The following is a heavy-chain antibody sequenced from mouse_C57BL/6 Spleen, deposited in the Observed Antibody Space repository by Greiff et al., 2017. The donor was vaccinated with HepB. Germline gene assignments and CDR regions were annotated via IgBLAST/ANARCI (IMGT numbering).Heavy chain of an antibody. CDR2: IWGVGST. J-gene: IGHJ3*01. D-gene: IGHD1-1*01. V-gene: IGHV2-6*01. CDR1: GFSLTSYG. CDR3: AILYYYGSPPFAY. Sequence: VKLQESGPGLVAPSQSLSITCTVSGFSLTSYGVDWVRQSPGKGLEWLGVIWGVGSTNYNSALKSKLSISKDNSKSQVFLKMNSLQTDDTAMYYCAILYYYGSPPFAYWGQGTLVTVSA.